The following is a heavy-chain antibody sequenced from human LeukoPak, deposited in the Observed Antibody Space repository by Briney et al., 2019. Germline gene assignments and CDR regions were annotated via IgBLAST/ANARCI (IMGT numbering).Heavy chain of an antibody. CDR3: ARRGYGSSNDAFDI. D-gene: IGHD1-26*01. CDR2: IYYSGST. Sequence: SETPSLTCTVSGGSISSYYWSWIRQPPGKGLEWIGYIYYSGSTNYNPSLKSRVTISVATSKNLFSLKLSSVTAADTAVYYCARRGYGSSNDAFDIWGQGTMVTVSS. J-gene: IGHJ3*02. V-gene: IGHV4-59*08. CDR1: GGSISSYY.